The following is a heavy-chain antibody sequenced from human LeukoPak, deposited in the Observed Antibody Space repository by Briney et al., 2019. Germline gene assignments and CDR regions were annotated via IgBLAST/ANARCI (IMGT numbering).Heavy chain of an antibody. CDR2: INHSGST. V-gene: IGHV4-34*01. D-gene: IGHD3-22*01. CDR1: GGSFSGYY. J-gene: IGHJ3*02. Sequence: KSSETLSLTCAVYGGSFSGYYWSWIRQPPGKGLEWIGEINHSGSTNYNPSLKSRVTISVDTSKNQFSLKLSSVTAADTAVYYCARDEFYDSCGYYYVDAFDIWGQGTMVTVSS. CDR3: ARDEFYDSCGYYYVDAFDI.